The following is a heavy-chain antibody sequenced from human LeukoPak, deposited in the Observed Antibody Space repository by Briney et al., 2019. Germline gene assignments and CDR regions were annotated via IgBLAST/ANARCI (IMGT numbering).Heavy chain of an antibody. CDR1: GGTFSSYA. V-gene: IGHV1-24*01. J-gene: IGHJ5*02. Sequence: ASVKVSCKASGGTFSSYAISWVRQAPGQGLEWMGGFDPEDGETIYAQKFQGRVTMTEDTSTDTAYMELSSLRSEDTAVYYCANRITMVRGVTREYWFDPWGQGTLVTVSS. CDR2: FDPEDGET. CDR3: ANRITMVRGVTREYWFDP. D-gene: IGHD3-10*01.